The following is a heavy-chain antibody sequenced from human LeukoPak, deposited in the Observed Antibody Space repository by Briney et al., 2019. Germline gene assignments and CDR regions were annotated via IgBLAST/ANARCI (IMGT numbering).Heavy chain of an antibody. J-gene: IGHJ4*02. V-gene: IGHV4-4*02. CDR3: AREGGFYRPLDY. D-gene: IGHD3-3*01. CDR2: VHLDGRT. CDR1: GGSVTSTNW. Sequence: SGTLSLTCGVSGGSVTSTNWWPWVRQPPGKGLERIGEVHLDGRTNYNPSLKSRLTMSVDLSENHISLKLTSVTAADTAVYYCAREGGFYRPLDYSGQGTLVTVSS.